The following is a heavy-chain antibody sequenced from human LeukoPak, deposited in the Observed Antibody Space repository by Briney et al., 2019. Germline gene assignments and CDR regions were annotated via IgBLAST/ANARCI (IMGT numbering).Heavy chain of an antibody. V-gene: IGHV5-51*01. J-gene: IGHJ4*02. CDR3: AGSRSHSGYLPSDFDY. CDR2: IYPGDSDT. Sequence: GESLKISCKGSGYSFTSYWIGWVRQMPGKGLEWMGIIYPGDSDTRYSPSFQGQVTISADKSISTAYLQWSSLKASDTAMYYCAGSRSHSGYLPSDFDYWGQGTLVTVSS. D-gene: IGHD5-12*01. CDR1: GYSFTSYW.